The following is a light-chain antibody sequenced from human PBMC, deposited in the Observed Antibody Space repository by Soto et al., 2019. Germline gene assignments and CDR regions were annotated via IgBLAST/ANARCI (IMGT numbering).Light chain of an antibody. Sequence: QSVLTQPASVSGSPGQSITISCTGTSSDVGGYNYVSWYQQHPGKTPKLMIYEVSNRPSGVSNRFSGSKSGNTASLTISGLQAEDEADYYCSSYTSSSTLGFGGGTKLNVL. CDR3: SSYTSSSTLG. CDR1: SSDVGGYNY. V-gene: IGLV2-14*01. CDR2: EVS. J-gene: IGLJ3*02.